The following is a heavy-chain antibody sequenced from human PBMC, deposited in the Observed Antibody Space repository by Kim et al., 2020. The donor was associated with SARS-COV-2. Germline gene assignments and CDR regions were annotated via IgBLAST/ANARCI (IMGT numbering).Heavy chain of an antibody. D-gene: IGHD4-4*01. CDR2: VSIAGDQA. CDR3: VKDLAYSYDL. CDR1: RFTFSDYA. Sequence: GGSLRLSCSASRFTFSDYAMHWVRQAPGRGLEPVATVSIAGDQAYYGDSVKGRFIISRDNSKNMQYLQMSSLRADDTAIYYCVKDLAYSYDLWGQGTLVIVSS. V-gene: IGHV3-64D*06. J-gene: IGHJ5*02.